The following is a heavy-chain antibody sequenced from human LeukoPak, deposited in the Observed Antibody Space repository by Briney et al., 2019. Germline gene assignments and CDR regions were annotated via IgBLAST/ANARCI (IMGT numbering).Heavy chain of an antibody. D-gene: IGHD3-22*01. Sequence: SETLSLTCAVSGGSMSSGGYSWSWIRQPPGKGLEWIGYIYHSGSTYYNPSLKSRVTISVDRSKNQFSLKLSSVTAADTAVYYCARGVEYYDSSGYLSRYNWFDPWGQGTLVTVSS. CDR3: ARGVEYYDSSGYLSRYNWFDP. J-gene: IGHJ5*02. V-gene: IGHV4-30-2*01. CDR2: IYHSGST. CDR1: GGSMSSGGYS.